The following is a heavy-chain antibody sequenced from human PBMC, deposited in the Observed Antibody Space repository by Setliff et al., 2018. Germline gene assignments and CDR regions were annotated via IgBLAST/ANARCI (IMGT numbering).Heavy chain of an antibody. CDR1: GGSISSGGYY. V-gene: IGHV4-31*03. Sequence: SETLSLTCTVSGGSISSGGYYWSWTRQHPGKGLEWIGYIYYSGSTSYYNPSLKSRVTISVDTSKNQFSLKLSSVTAADTAVYYCARGRAGHSGHWGQGTLVTVSS. CDR2: IYYSGSTS. J-gene: IGHJ4*02. D-gene: IGHD6-19*01. CDR3: ARGRAGHSGH.